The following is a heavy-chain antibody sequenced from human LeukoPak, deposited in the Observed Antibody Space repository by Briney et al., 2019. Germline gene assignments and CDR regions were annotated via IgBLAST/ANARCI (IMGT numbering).Heavy chain of an antibody. J-gene: IGHJ4*02. D-gene: IGHD6-13*01. V-gene: IGHV4-4*07. CDR3: ARQIASAGTAGFDF. Sequence: SETLSLTCTVSGCSISSYYWSWIRQPAGKGREWIGRIYSTGSANYNPSLKSRVTMSVDTSKNQFSLRLRSVTAADTAVYYCARQIASAGTAGFDFWGQGALVTVSS. CDR1: GCSISSYY. CDR2: IYSTGSA.